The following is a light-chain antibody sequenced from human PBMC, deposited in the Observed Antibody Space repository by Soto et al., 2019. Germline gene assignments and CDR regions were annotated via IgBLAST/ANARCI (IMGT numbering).Light chain of an antibody. CDR2: GAS. Sequence: TVLTHSRCTLSLSPVERAALSCSASQNVSSNLLVWYQQHPGQAPRLLIYGASSRATGIPDRFSGSGSGTDFTLTISRLEPEDFAVYYCHQHGSSPATFGQGTKVDIK. CDR3: HQHGSSPAT. J-gene: IGKJ1*01. V-gene: IGKV3-20*01. CDR1: QNVSSNL.